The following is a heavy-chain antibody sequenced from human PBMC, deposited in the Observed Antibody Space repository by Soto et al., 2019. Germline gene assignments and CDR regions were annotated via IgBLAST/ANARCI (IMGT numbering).Heavy chain of an antibody. CDR3: AGDGGYSGYDYFDY. Sequence: GGSLRLSCAASGFTFGNFWMNWVRQAPGKGLEWVANIKQDGSEKKYVDSVKGRFTISRDNAKKSVFLQMNSLRAEDTAMYYCAGDGGYSGYDYFDYWGQGVLLTVSS. CDR1: GFTFGNFW. J-gene: IGHJ4*02. V-gene: IGHV3-7*01. D-gene: IGHD5-12*01. CDR2: IKQDGSEK.